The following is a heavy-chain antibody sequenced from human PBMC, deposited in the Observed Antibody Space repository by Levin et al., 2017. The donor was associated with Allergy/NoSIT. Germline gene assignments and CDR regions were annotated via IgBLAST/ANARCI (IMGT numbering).Heavy chain of an antibody. CDR2: IYYSGST. Sequence: SQTLSLTCTVSGGSINNYHWSWIRQPPGKGLEWIGYIYYSGSTNYNPSLKSRVTMSVDTSKNQFSLTLNSVTAADTAVYYCARDRVVASSGTYYYYGMAVWGQGTTVTVSS. D-gene: IGHD2-15*01. V-gene: IGHV4-59*01. CDR3: ARDRVVASSGTYYYYGMAV. CDR1: GGSINNYH. J-gene: IGHJ6*01.